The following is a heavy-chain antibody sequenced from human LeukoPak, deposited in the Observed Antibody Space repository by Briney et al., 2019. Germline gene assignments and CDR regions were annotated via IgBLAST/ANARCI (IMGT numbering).Heavy chain of an antibody. CDR1: GFTFNTFD. CDR2: ISSGSSSR. Sequence: GGSLRLSCAASGFTFNTFDMTWVRQAPGKGLEWVSYISSGSSSRYYADSVKGRFTISRDNAKNSLYLQMNSLRAEDTAVYFCARLRYYAVDVWGQGTTVIVSS. CDR3: ARLRYYAVDV. J-gene: IGHJ6*02. V-gene: IGHV3-48*01.